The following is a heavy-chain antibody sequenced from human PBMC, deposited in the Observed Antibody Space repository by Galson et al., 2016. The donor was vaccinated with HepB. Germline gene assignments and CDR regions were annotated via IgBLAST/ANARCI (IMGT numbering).Heavy chain of an antibody. J-gene: IGHJ3*02. V-gene: IGHV1-18*01. D-gene: IGHD6-19*01. CDR2: ISAYSGNT. Sequence: SVKVSCKASGYTFTNNGISWVRQAPGQGPEWMAWISAYSGNTNYAQKLLDRVTLTKDTSASTVYMEVRSLRSDDTAMYYCAADLQWQVDSTHMFDMWGQGTLVTVS. CDR3: AADLQWQVDSTHMFDM. CDR1: GYTFTNNG.